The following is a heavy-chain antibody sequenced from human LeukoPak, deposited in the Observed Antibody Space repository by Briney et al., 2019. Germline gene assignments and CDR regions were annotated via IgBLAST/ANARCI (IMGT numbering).Heavy chain of an antibody. Sequence: PGESLKISCKGSGSSFTSYWIGWVRPMPGKGLEWMGLIYPGDSDTRYSPSFQGQVTMSVDKSISTAYLQWNSLKASDTAMYYCARGDGYMVRGVVSASYFDYWGQGTLVTVSS. D-gene: IGHD3-10*01. CDR2: IYPGDSDT. V-gene: IGHV5-51*01. CDR1: GSSFTSYW. J-gene: IGHJ4*02. CDR3: ARGDGYMVRGVVSASYFDY.